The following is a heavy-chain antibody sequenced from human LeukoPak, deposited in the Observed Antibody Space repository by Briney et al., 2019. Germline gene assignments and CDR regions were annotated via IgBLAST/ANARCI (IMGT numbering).Heavy chain of an antibody. J-gene: IGHJ4*02. D-gene: IGHD2-2*01. CDR1: GFTFSPYW. V-gene: IGHV3-7*01. Sequence: GGSLRLSCATSGFTFSPYWMGWVRQAPGKGLEWVANINPDGSETYYLDSVKGRFTISRDNVKNSLFLLLNSLRAEDTAVYYCGRWGIEAAIDYWGQGTLVTVSS. CDR2: INPDGSET. CDR3: GRWGIEAAIDY.